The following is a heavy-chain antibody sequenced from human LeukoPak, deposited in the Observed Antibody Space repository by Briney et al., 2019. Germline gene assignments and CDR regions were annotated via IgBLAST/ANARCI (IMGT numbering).Heavy chain of an antibody. V-gene: IGHV4-59*01. Sequence: PSETLSLTCTVSGGSISSYYWSWIRQPPGKGLEWIGYIYYSGSTNYNPSLKSRVTISVDTSKNQFSLRLSSVTAADTAVYYCARASAVITQGDNWFDPWGQGTLVTVSS. CDR3: ARASAVITQGDNWFDP. J-gene: IGHJ5*02. D-gene: IGHD3-22*01. CDR2: IYYSGST. CDR1: GGSISSYY.